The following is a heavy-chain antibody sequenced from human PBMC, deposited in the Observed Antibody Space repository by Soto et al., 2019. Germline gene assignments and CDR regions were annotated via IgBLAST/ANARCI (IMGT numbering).Heavy chain of an antibody. Sequence: GGSLRLSCAASGFTFDDYAMHWVRQAPGKGLEWVSLISWDGGSTYYADSVKGRFTISRDNSKNSLYLQMNSLRAEDTALYYCAKGDRGGLFYYYYGMDVWGQGTTVTVSS. V-gene: IGHV3-43D*03. CDR2: ISWDGGST. CDR1: GFTFDDYA. J-gene: IGHJ6*02. D-gene: IGHD2-21*01. CDR3: AKGDRGGLFYYYYGMDV.